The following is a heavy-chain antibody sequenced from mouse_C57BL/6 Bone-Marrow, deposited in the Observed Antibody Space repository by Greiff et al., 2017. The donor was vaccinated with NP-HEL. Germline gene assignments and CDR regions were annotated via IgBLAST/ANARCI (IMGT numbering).Heavy chain of an antibody. J-gene: IGHJ2*01. Sequence: QVQLQQSGAELARPGASVKLSCKASGYTFTSYGISWVKQRTGQGLEWIGEIYPRSGNTYYNEKFKGKATLTADKSSSTAYMELRSLTSEGSAVYFCARWFIPWYFDYWGQGTTLTVSS. CDR3: ARWFIPWYFDY. V-gene: IGHV1-81*01. CDR1: GYTFTSYG. D-gene: IGHD1-1*01. CDR2: IYPRSGNT.